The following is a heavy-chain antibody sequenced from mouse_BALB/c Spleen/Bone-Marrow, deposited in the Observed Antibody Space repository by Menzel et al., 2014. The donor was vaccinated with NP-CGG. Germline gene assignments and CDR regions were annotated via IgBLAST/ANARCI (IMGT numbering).Heavy chain of an antibody. D-gene: IGHD2-2*01. CDR1: GFTFSSFG. J-gene: IGHJ2*01. V-gene: IGHV5-17*02. Sequence: EVQGVESGGGLVQPGGSRKLSCAASGFTFSSFGMHWVRQAPEKGLEWVAYISGGSSTIYYADTVKGRFTISRDNPKNTLFLQMTSLRSEDTAMYYCARSSYGYDRQAYFFDYWGQCTPLTVSP. CDR3: ARSSYGYDRQAYFFDY. CDR2: ISGGSSTI.